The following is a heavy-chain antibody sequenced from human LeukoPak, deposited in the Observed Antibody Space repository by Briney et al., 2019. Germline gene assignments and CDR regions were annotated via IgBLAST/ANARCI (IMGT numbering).Heavy chain of an antibody. Sequence: SETLSLTCTVSGGSISSYYWSWIRQPPGKGLEWIGYIYYSGSTNYNPSLKSRVTISVDTSKNQFSLKLSPVTAADTAVYYCARQKGGSGSYPHFDYWGQGTLVTVSS. D-gene: IGHD3-10*01. CDR2: IYYSGST. V-gene: IGHV4-59*01. CDR1: GGSISSYY. CDR3: ARQKGGSGSYPHFDY. J-gene: IGHJ4*02.